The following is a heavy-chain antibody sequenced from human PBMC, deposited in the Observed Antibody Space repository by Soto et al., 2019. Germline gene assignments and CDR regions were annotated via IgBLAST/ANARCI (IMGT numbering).Heavy chain of an antibody. Sequence: SETLSLTCTVSGGSISSSSYYWGWIRQPPGKGLEWIGYIYYSGSTNYNPSLKSRVTISVDTSKNQFSLKLSSVTAADTAVYYCARSYGDSIVSDYYYYMDVWGKGTTVTVSS. D-gene: IGHD4-17*01. V-gene: IGHV4-61*05. CDR2: IYYSGST. J-gene: IGHJ6*03. CDR3: ARSYGDSIVSDYYYYMDV. CDR1: GGSISSSSYY.